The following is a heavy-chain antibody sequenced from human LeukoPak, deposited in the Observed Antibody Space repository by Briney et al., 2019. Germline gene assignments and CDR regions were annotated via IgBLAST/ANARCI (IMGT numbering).Heavy chain of an antibody. D-gene: IGHD6-13*01. CDR2: ISGSGGST. V-gene: IGHV3-23*01. CDR3: AKGSIAAAGPNWFDP. J-gene: IGHJ5*02. CDR1: GFTFSSYA. Sequence: GSLRLSCAASGFTFSSYAMSWVRQAPGKGLEWVSAISGSGGSTYYADSVKGRFTISRDNSKNTLYLQMNSLRDEDTAVYYCAKGSIAAAGPNWFDPWGQGTLVTVSS.